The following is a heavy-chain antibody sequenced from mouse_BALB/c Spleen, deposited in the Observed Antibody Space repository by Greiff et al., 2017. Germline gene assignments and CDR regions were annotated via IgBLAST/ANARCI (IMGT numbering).Heavy chain of an antibody. CDR1: GDSITSGY. CDR3: ARGYYGSSLDY. Sequence: VQLQQSGPSLVKPSQTLSLTCSVTGDSITSGYLNWIRKFPGNKLEYMGYISYSGSTYYNPSLKSRISITRDTYKNQYNLQLNDVTTEDTATYCCARGYYGSSLDYWGQGTTVTVSS. D-gene: IGHD1-1*01. V-gene: IGHV3-8*02. J-gene: IGHJ2*01. CDR2: ISYSGST.